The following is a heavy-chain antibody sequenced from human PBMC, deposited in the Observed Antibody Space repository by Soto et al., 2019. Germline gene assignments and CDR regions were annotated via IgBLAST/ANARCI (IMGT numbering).Heavy chain of an antibody. V-gene: IGHV1-69*01. CDR2: IIPIFGTA. D-gene: IGHD5-12*01. J-gene: IGHJ6*02. CDR3: ARDKRGIVATNYYYYYGMDV. Sequence: QVQLVQSGAEVKKPGSSVKVSCKASGGTFSSYAISWVRQAPGQGLEWMGGIIPIFGTANYAQKFQGRVTMTADESTSTAYMELSSLRSEDTAVYYCARDKRGIVATNYYYYYGMDVWGQGTTVTVSS. CDR1: GGTFSSYA.